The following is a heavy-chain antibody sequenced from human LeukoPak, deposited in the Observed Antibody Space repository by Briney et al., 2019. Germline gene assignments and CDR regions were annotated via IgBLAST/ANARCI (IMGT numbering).Heavy chain of an antibody. Sequence: GGSLRLSCAASGFTFDEFAMHWVRQAPGKGLEWVSFVSGDGGRTDYADSVKGRFTISRDNSKNSLYLQMNSLTAEDTAFYFCARDRMSRAPTYFHHWGQGTLVTVSA. CDR3: ARDRMSRAPTYFHH. CDR1: GFTFDEFA. D-gene: IGHD2-2*01. CDR2: VSGDGGRT. J-gene: IGHJ1*01. V-gene: IGHV3-43*02.